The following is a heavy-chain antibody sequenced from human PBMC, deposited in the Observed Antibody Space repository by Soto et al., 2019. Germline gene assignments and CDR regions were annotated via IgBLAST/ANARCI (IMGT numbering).Heavy chain of an antibody. Sequence: SGTLAHTCTVSGGSISGCRWSWIRKPPGKGLEWIGNIYYSGSTYYNPSLKSRVTISVDTSKNQFSLKLSSVTAADTAVYYCARVKQYCTNGVCYHTGWFDPWGQGTLVTVSS. CDR3: ARVKQYCTNGVCYHTGWFDP. V-gene: IGHV4-59*01. D-gene: IGHD2-8*01. CDR1: GGSISGCR. J-gene: IGHJ5*02. CDR2: IYYSGST.